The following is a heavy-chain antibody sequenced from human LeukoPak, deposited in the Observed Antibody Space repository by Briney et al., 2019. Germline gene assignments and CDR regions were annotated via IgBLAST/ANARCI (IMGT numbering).Heavy chain of an antibody. Sequence: PGGSLRLSCAASGFTFSSYWMHWVRQAPGKGLVWVSRINNDGSSTIYADSVKGRFTISRDNAKNTLYLQMNSLRAEDTAVYYCANLEAAYGGNSGDRYFDYWGQGTLVTVSS. CDR1: GFTFSSYW. CDR2: INNDGSST. J-gene: IGHJ4*02. V-gene: IGHV3-74*01. D-gene: IGHD4-23*01. CDR3: ANLEAAYGGNSGDRYFDY.